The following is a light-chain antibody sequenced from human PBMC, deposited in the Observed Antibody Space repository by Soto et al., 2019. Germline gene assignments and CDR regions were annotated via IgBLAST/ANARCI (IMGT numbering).Light chain of an antibody. CDR2: WAS. CDR3: QRYNNWPLT. CDR1: QSISPKSNNRNY. Sequence: DIVMTQSPESLAVSLGERATINCTSSQSISPKSNNRNYLAWYQQKPGQPPKLLIYWASTRESGVPDRFSGSRSGTEFTLTINSLQSEDFAVYYCQRYNNWPLTFGGGTKVDIK. J-gene: IGKJ4*01. V-gene: IGKV4-1*01.